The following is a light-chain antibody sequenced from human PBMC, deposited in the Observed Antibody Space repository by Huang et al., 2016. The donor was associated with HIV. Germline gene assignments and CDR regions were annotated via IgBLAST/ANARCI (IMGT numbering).Light chain of an antibody. J-gene: IGKJ1*01. CDR1: QGISSY. CDR3: HQLNSYPRT. Sequence: IQLTQSPSSLSASVGDRVTITCRASQGISSYLAWYQQKPGKAPKLLIYAASTLQSGVPSRVSGSGSGTDFTLIISSLQPEEFATYYCHQLNSYPRTFGQGTQVEIK. V-gene: IGKV1-9*01. CDR2: AAS.